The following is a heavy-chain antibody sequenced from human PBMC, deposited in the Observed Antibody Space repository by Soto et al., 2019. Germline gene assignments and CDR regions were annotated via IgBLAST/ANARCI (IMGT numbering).Heavy chain of an antibody. J-gene: IGHJ4*02. Sequence: QVQLVESGGGVVQPGGSLRLSCAASGFTLSSHGMQWVRQAPGKGREWVAVVSYDGGTKYYADSVKGRFTISRDNSKNPLYLQMNSLRAEDTAVYYCVKEFGVAGSSYESFFDYWGQGTLVTVAS. V-gene: IGHV3-30*18. CDR1: GFTLSSHG. CDR2: VSYDGGTK. CDR3: VKEFGVAGSSYESFFDY. D-gene: IGHD5-18*01.